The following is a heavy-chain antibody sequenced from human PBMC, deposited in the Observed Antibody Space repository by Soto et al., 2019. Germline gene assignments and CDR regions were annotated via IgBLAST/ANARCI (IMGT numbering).Heavy chain of an antibody. CDR1: GDSVSSATAT. V-gene: IGHV6-1*02. D-gene: IGHD6-19*01. CDR3: ARDSSGFPWYFDL. CDR2: TYYRSKWYN. J-gene: IGHJ2*01. Sequence: QVQLQQSGPGLVTPSQTLSLICAISGDSVSSATATWSWIRQSPSRGLEWLGRTYYRSKWYNDSAVSGKSRSAITPDTSKSQLSLQLCSVTPEDTAVYFCARDSSGFPWYFDLWGRGTLVTVSS.